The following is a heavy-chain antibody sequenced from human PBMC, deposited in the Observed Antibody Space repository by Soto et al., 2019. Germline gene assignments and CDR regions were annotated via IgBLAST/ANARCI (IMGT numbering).Heavy chain of an antibody. D-gene: IGHD2-2*01. CDR2: IIHSGST. CDR3: ARGRDIVVVPAAWGASAFDI. CDR1: GGSFSGYY. V-gene: IGHV4-34*01. J-gene: IGHJ3*02. Sequence: QVQLQQWGAGLLKPSETLSLTCAVYGGSFSGYYWSWIRQPPGKGLEWIGEIIHSGSTNYNPSLKSRVTISVDTSKNQFSLKLSSVTAADTAVYYCARGRDIVVVPAAWGASAFDIWGQGTMVTVSS.